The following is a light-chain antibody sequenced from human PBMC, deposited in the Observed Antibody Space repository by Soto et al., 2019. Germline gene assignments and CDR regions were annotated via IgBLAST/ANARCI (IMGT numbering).Light chain of an antibody. J-gene: IGKJ4*01. CDR3: QQFGSSPF. V-gene: IGKV3-20*01. Sequence: EIVMTQSPATLSVSPGERATLSCRASQTVMSNLAWCQQKPGQDPRLLIYGESTRATGIPDRFSGSGSGTDFTLTISRLEPEDFAVYYCQQFGSSPFFGGGTKVDIK. CDR1: QTVMSN. CDR2: GES.